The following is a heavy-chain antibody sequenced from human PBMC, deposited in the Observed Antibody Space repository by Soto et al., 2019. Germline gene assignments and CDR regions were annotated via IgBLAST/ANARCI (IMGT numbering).Heavy chain of an antibody. CDR2: IKSKTDGGTT. CDR3: TTDFGTFQWDWFDP. V-gene: IGHV3-15*01. J-gene: IGHJ5*02. D-gene: IGHD1-1*01. CDR1: GFTFSNAW. Sequence: GGSLRLSCAASGFTFSNAWMSWARQAPGEGPEWVGRIKSKTDGGTTDYAAPVKGRFTISRDDSKNTLYLQMNSLKTEDTAVYYCTTDFGTFQWDWFDPWGQGTLVTVSS.